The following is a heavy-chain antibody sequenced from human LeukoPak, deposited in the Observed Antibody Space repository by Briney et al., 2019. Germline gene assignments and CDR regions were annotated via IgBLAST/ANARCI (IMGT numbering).Heavy chain of an antibody. V-gene: IGHV3-21*01. CDR2: ISSSSSYI. CDR1: GFTFSRYS. J-gene: IGHJ4*02. CDR3: ARGSDNYGGYVDY. Sequence: PGGSLRLSCAASGFTFSRYSMNWLRQAPGKGLEWVSFISSSSSYIYYVDSVKGRFTISRDNAKSSLYLQMNSLRAEDTAVYYCARGSDNYGGYVDYWGQGTLVAVSS. D-gene: IGHD2-21*01.